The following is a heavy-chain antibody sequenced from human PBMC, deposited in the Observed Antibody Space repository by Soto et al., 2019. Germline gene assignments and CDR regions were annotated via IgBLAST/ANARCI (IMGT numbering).Heavy chain of an antibody. V-gene: IGHV4-39*01. CDR3: ARRLYYDSSGFEGGGMDV. D-gene: IGHD3-22*01. CDR2: IYYSGSN. J-gene: IGHJ6*02. CDR1: GGSISSYY. Sequence: SETLSLTCTVSGGSISSYYWSWIRQPPGKGLEWIGSIYYSGSNYYNPSNKIRSTISVKTSKIQFSLNLSSVTASDTAVYYCARRLYYDSSGFEGGGMDVWGQGTTVT.